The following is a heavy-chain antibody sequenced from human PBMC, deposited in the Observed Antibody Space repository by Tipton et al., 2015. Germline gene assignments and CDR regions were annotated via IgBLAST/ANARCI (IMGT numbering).Heavy chain of an antibody. J-gene: IGHJ4*02. V-gene: IGHV4-59*01. Sequence: TLSLTCTVSGGSMNYFYWSWIRQPPGKELQWIGYIQYSGGTNYNPSLESRVSMSVDTSKTQFSLEMRSVTATDTAVYYCARARGRHGGLFDSWGQVILVTVSS. CDR3: ARARGRHGGLFDS. D-gene: IGHD4-23*01. CDR1: GGSMNYFY. CDR2: IQYSGGT.